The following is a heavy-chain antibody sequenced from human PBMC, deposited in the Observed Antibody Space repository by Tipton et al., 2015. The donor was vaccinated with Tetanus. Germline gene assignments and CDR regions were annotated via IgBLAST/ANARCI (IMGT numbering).Heavy chain of an antibody. Sequence: QLVQSGAEVKKPGSSVKVSCKTSGGSFSTYFTSWVRQAPGQGLEWMGGIIPIFGPPNYAQKFQGRVTIIADKSTSTAYMELTDLTPEDTAVYDCGRRRGGTREAYAIAYWGQGSLVTVSS. J-gene: IGHJ4*02. D-gene: IGHD3-16*01. V-gene: IGHV1-69*06. CDR1: GGSFSTYF. CDR3: GRRRGGTREAYAIAY. CDR2: IIPIFGPP.